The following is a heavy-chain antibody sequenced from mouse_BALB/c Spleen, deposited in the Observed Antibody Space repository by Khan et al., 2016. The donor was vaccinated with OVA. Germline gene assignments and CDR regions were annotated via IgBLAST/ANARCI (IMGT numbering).Heavy chain of an antibody. D-gene: IGHD4-1*01. V-gene: IGHV5-6*01. Sequence: EVELVESGGDLVKPGGSLKLSCAASGFTFSSYSMSWVRQTPDKRLEWVASISSGGDYTYYPDSVKGRFTISRDNAKNTLYLQMSDLKSEDTAMYYCVDHLTGSFVYWGQGTLVTVSA. J-gene: IGHJ3*01. CDR1: GFTFSSYS. CDR3: VDHLTGSFVY. CDR2: ISSGGDYT.